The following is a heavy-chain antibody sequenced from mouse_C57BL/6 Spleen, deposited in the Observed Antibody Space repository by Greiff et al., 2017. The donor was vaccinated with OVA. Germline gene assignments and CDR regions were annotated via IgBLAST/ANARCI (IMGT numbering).Heavy chain of an antibody. Sequence: QVQLQQPGAELVKPGASVKLSCKASGYTFTSYWMQWVKQRPGQGLEWIGEIDPSDSYTNYNQKFKGKATLTVDTSSSTAYMQLSSLTSEDSAVYYCARWLRVGAMDYWGKGTSVPVSS. CDR3: ARWLRVGAMDY. D-gene: IGHD2-2*01. V-gene: IGHV1-50*01. CDR1: GYTFTSYW. CDR2: IDPSDSYT. J-gene: IGHJ4*01.